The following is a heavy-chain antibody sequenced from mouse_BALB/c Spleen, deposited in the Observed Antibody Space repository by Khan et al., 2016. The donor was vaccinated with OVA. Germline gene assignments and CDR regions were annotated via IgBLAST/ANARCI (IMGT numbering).Heavy chain of an antibody. CDR3: ARELFTTVVATTFAY. D-gene: IGHD1-1*01. Sequence: EVKLVESGGGLVKPGGSLKLSCAASGFTFSNYAMSWVRQTPEKRLEWVATISSGGSYTYYPDSVQGRFTISRDNAKNTLSLQMSSLRSEDTAIYYCARELFTTVVATTFAYWGQGTLVTGSA. CDR1: GFTFSNYA. CDR2: ISSGGSYT. V-gene: IGHV5-9-3*01. J-gene: IGHJ3*01.